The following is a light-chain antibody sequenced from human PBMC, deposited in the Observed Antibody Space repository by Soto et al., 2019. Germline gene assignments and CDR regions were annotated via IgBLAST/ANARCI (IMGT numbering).Light chain of an antibody. CDR1: NIGSKY. CDR3: QVWDSISDHVV. Sequence: SYELTQPPSVSVAPGKTARITCGGNNIGSKYVHWYQQKAGQAPVMVIYYESDRPSGIPERFSGSNSGNTATLTISRVEAGDEADYYCQVWDSISDHVVFGGGTKLTVL. V-gene: IGLV3-21*04. J-gene: IGLJ2*01. CDR2: YES.